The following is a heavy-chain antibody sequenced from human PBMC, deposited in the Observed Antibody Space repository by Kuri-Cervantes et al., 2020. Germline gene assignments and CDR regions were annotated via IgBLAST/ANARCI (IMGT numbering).Heavy chain of an antibody. V-gene: IGHV3-30-3*01. CDR3: AKDKPQSSGGMDV. J-gene: IGHJ6*02. CDR2: ISDDGSNK. D-gene: IGHD3-22*01. Sequence: GESLKISCAASGFTFSSYAMHWVRQAPGKGLEWVAVISDDGSNKYYADSVKGRFTISRDNSKNTLYLQMNSLRAEDTAVYYCAKDKPQSSGGMDVWGQGTTVTVSS. CDR1: GFTFSSYA.